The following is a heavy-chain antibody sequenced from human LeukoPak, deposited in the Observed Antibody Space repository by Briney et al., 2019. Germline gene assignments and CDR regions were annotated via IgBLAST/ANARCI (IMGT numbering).Heavy chain of an antibody. CDR1: GYTFTDYY. V-gene: IGHV1-2*02. J-gene: IGHJ4*02. CDR2: IYPNRGGT. CDR3: ARTYDGSGNLDY. Sequence: ASVKVSCKGSGYTFTDYYMHWVRQAPGQGLEWMGWIYPNRGGTNYAQKFQGRVTMTRDTSINTAYMELSRLRSDDTAVYYCARTYDGSGNLDYWGQGTLVTVSS. D-gene: IGHD3-22*01.